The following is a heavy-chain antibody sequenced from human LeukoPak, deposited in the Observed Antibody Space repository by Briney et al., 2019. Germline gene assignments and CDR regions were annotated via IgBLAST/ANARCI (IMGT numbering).Heavy chain of an antibody. CDR1: GFTFSSYA. V-gene: IGHV3-23*01. CDR2: ISGSGGNT. J-gene: IGHJ4*02. Sequence: GASLRLSCAASGFTFSSYAMSWARQAPGKGLEWVSDISGSGGNTYYANSVKGRFTISRDNSKNTLSLQMNSLRAEDTAVYYCAKGYDFLDYWGQGTLVTVSS. D-gene: IGHD3-3*01. CDR3: AKGYDFLDY.